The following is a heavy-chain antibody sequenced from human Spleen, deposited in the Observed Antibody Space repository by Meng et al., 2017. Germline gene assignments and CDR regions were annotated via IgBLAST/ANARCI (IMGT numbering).Heavy chain of an antibody. CDR1: GGSISGYY. V-gene: IGHV4-59*12. Sequence: SETLSLTCTVSGGSISGYYWSWIRQPPGKGLEWVGYTYSSGTTSYNPSLRSRVTMSVDTSKNQLSLKLRSVTAADTVVYYCAKLWGPVDFWGQGILVTVSS. J-gene: IGHJ4*02. D-gene: IGHD2-21*01. CDR3: AKLWGPVDF. CDR2: TYSSGTT.